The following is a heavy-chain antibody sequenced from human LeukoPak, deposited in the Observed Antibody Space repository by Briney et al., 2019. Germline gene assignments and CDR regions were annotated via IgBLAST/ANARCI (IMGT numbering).Heavy chain of an antibody. CDR1: GFTFNKYA. Sequence: GGSLRLSCAASGFTFNKYAMHWVRQAPGKGLEWVAIISYDGSNKYYADSVKGRFTISRDNSKNTLYVEMHSLRAEDTAVYYCARGVHYNNSGHYYSWSEGYWGQGTLVTVSS. D-gene: IGHD3-22*01. CDR2: ISYDGSNK. V-gene: IGHV3-30-3*01. J-gene: IGHJ4*02. CDR3: ARGVHYNNSGHYYSWSEGY.